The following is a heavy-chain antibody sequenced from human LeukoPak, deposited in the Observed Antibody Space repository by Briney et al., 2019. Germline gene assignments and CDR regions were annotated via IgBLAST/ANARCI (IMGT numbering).Heavy chain of an antibody. D-gene: IGHD2-2*02. CDR3: ARERGYCSSTSCYTGMRRWFDP. Sequence: ASVKVSCKASGYTFTGYYMHWVRQAPGQGLEWMGWINPNSGGTNYAQKFQGRVTMTRDTSISTAYMELSRLRSDDTAVYYCARERGYCSSTSCYTGMRRWFDPWGQGTLVTASS. CDR2: INPNSGGT. J-gene: IGHJ5*02. V-gene: IGHV1-2*02. CDR1: GYTFTGYY.